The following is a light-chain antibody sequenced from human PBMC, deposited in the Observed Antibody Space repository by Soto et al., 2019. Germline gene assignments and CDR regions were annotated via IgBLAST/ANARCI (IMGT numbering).Light chain of an antibody. Sequence: DIQMTQSPSTLSASVGDRVTITCRASQSICDSFAWYQHKPGKAPYLLISDVSSLERGVPSRFSGSGSGTEFTLTISSMQPDDFATFYCQQYNGYSRTFGQGTKVDIK. CDR2: DVS. CDR3: QQYNGYSRT. V-gene: IGKV1-5*01. J-gene: IGKJ1*01. CDR1: QSICDS.